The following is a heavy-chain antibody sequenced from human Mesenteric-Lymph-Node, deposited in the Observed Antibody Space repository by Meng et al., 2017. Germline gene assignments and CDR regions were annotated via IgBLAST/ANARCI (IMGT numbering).Heavy chain of an antibody. D-gene: IGHD3-22*01. CDR1: GGYFSGYN. CDR2: INHSGST. Sequence: AQDLQGGRGALVPSAATALPCAVDGGYFSGYNWNWIRQPPGQGLEWVGEINHSGSTNYNQSLKSRVTISVDTSKNQFSLKLSSVTAADTAVYYCARGFHSYDNSGYYLVYWGQGTLVTVSS. CDR3: ARGFHSYDNSGYYLVY. J-gene: IGHJ4*02. V-gene: IGHV4-34*01.